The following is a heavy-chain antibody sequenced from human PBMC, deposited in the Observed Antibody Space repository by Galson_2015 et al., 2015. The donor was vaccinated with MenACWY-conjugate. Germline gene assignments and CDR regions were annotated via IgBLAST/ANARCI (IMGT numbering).Heavy chain of an antibody. CDR2: ISSTGSYI. Sequence: SLRLSCAVSGFTFSNYNMNWVRQTPGKGLEWVSCISSTGSYIYCADSLKGRFTISRDNAKNSLYLQMNSLTSEDTAVYYCAKGTTASRPNWFDPWGQGTLVTVSS. V-gene: IGHV3-21*01. CDR3: AKGTTASRPNWFDP. J-gene: IGHJ5*02. CDR1: GFTFSNYN. D-gene: IGHD6-6*01.